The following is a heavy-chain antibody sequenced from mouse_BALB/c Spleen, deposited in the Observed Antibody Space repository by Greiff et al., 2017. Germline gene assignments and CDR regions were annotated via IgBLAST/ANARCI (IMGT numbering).Heavy chain of an antibody. CDR1: GFSLTSYG. J-gene: IGHJ4*01. CDR2: IWSCGST. Sequence: VKVEESGPGLVQPSQSLSITCTVSGFSLTSYGVHWVRQSPGKGLEWLGVIWSCGSTDYNAAFISRLSISKDNSKSQVFFKMNSLQANDTAIYYCARTKVRRIGYAMDYWGQGTSVTVSS. V-gene: IGHV2-2*02. CDR3: ARTKVRRIGYAMDY. D-gene: IGHD2-14*01.